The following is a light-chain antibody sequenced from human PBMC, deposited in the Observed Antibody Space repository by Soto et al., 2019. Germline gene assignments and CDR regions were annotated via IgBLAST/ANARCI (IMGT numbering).Light chain of an antibody. J-gene: IGLJ2*01. Sequence: QSVLTQSPSASASLGASVKLTCTLSSGHSSYAIAWHQQQPEKGPRYLMKLSSDGSHSKGDGIPDRFSGSSSGAERYLTISSLQDEDEADYYCQTWDTGARVVFGGGTKLTVL. V-gene: IGLV4-69*01. CDR3: QTWDTGARVV. CDR1: SGHSSYA. CDR2: LSSDGSH.